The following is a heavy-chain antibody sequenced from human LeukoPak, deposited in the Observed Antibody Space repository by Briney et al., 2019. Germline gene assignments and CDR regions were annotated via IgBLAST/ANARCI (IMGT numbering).Heavy chain of an antibody. CDR3: AKDHPSCGGRDCLLFDN. V-gene: IGHV3-23*01. D-gene: IGHD2-21*01. CDR1: GFTFSTFA. J-gene: IGHJ4*02. CDR2: ITRSGAAK. Sequence: GGSLRLSCAASGFTFSTFAMSWGRQAPGKGLEWVSTITRSGAAKYYADSVKGRFTISRDNSKNTLYLQMDSLSAEDSALYYCAKDHPSCGGRDCLLFDNWGQGTLVTVSS.